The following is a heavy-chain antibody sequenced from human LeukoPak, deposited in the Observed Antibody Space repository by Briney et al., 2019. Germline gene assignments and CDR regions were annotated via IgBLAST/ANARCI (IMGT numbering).Heavy chain of an antibody. J-gene: IGHJ4*02. D-gene: IGHD5-18*01. CDR1: GFTFSSYS. Sequence: GSLRLSCAASGFTFSSYSMNWVRQAPGKGLEWVSYISSSGNTIDYADSVKGRFTISRDNAKNSLYLQMVSLRAEDTAVYYCARLRGYSYGYGDYWRQGTLVTVSS. CDR3: ARLRGYSYGYGDY. CDR2: ISSSGNTI. V-gene: IGHV3-48*04.